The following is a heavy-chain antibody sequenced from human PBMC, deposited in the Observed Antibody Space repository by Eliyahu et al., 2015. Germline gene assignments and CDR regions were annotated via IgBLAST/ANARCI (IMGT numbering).Heavy chain of an antibody. CDR1: XFTFSDYY. J-gene: IGHJ5*02. Sequence: QLQLVESGGGLVKPGGSXRLSCXASXFTFSDYYMSWIRQAPGKGLEWVSYISSSGSTIYYADSVKGRFTISRDNAKNSLYLQMNSLRAEDTAVYYCAREEYSGYDGGSRWFDPWGQGTLVTVSS. D-gene: IGHD5-12*01. V-gene: IGHV3-11*01. CDR2: ISSSGSTI. CDR3: AREEYSGYDGGSRWFDP.